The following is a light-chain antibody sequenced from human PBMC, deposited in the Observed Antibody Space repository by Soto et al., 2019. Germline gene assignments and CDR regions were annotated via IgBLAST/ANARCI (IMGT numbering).Light chain of an antibody. V-gene: IGLV2-14*03. CDR3: SSYTTSSTVL. CDR2: DVS. CDR1: SSDVGGYNY. J-gene: IGLJ2*01. Sequence: QSVLTQPASVSGSPGQSITISCTGTSSDVGGYNYVSWYQQHPGKAPKLMIYDVSNRPSGVSNRFSGSKSGNTASLTISGLQAEDEADYHCSSYTTSSTVLFGGGTKLTAL.